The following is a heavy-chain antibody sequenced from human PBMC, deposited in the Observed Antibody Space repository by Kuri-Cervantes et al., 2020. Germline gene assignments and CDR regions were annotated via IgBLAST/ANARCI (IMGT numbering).Heavy chain of an antibody. CDR3: ARDDVWERGMVRGVTNNWFDP. CDR2: ISAYNGNT. Sequence: ASVKVSCKASGYTFTSYGISWVRQAPGQGLEWMGWISAYNGNTNYAQKLQGRVTMTTDTSTSTAYMELRSLRSDDTAVYYCARDDVWERGMVRGVTNNWFDPWGQGTLVTVSS. CDR1: GYTFTSYG. J-gene: IGHJ5*02. D-gene: IGHD3-10*01. V-gene: IGHV1-18*01.